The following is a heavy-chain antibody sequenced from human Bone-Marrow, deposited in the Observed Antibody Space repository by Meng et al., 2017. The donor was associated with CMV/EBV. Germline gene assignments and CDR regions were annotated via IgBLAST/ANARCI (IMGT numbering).Heavy chain of an antibody. J-gene: IGHJ6*02. CDR3: AKMVAYFDWSAGMDV. Sequence: SLKISCAASGFTFDDYAMHWVRQAPGKGLEWVSGISWNSGSIGYADSVKGRFTISRDNSKNTLYLQMNSLRAEDTAVYYCAKMVAYFDWSAGMDVWGQGTTVTVSS. V-gene: IGHV3-9*01. CDR2: ISWNSGSI. D-gene: IGHD3-9*01. CDR1: GFTFDDYA.